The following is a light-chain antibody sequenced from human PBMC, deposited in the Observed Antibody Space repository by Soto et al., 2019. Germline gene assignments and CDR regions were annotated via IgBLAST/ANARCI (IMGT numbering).Light chain of an antibody. CDR2: DAS. CDR1: QSVSSY. J-gene: IGKJ4*01. Sequence: EIVLTQSPATLSLSPGERATLSCRASQSVSSYLAWYQQKPGQAPRLLTYDASNRATGIPARFSGSGSGTDFTLTISSLEPEDFAIYYCQQRSNWLTFGGGTKVEIK. V-gene: IGKV3-11*01. CDR3: QQRSNWLT.